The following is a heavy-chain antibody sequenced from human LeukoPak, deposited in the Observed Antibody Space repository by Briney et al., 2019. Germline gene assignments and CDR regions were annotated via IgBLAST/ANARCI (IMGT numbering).Heavy chain of an antibody. CDR3: ARLKVVVITTEVLDYYMDV. CDR1: GYTFTSYD. D-gene: IGHD3-22*01. Sequence: GASVKVSCKASGYTFTSYDINWVRQATGQGLEWMGWMNPNSGNTGYAQKFQGRVTMTRNTSISTAYMELSSLRSEDTAVYYCARLKVVVITTEVLDYYMDVWGKGARVTVSS. J-gene: IGHJ6*03. CDR2: MNPNSGNT. V-gene: IGHV1-8*01.